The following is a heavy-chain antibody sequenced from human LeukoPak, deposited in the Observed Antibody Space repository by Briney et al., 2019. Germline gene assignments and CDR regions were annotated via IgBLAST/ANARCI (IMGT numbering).Heavy chain of an antibody. D-gene: IGHD6-13*01. CDR1: GYSFTSYW. CDR2: IYPSDSDT. J-gene: IGHJ4*02. CDR3: ARPSSLQLVQGGFDY. Sequence: GESLQISCKGSGYSFTSYWIGWVRQLPGKGLEWMGIIYPSDSDTRYSPSFQGQVTISADKSISTAYLQWSSLKASDTAMYYCARPSSLQLVQGGFDYWGQGTLVTVSS. V-gene: IGHV5-51*01.